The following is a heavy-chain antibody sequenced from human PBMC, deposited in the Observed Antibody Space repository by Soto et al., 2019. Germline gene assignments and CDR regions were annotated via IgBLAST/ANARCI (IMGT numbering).Heavy chain of an antibody. V-gene: IGHV4-39*01. J-gene: IGHJ4*02. CDR3: ARHRGYYDILTGYYTELNFDY. Sequence: ETLSLTCTVSGGSISSSSYYWGWIRQPPGKGLEWIGSIYYSGTTYYNPSLKSRVTISVDTSKNQFSLKLSSVTAADTAVYYCARHRGYYDILTGYYTELNFDYWGQGTLVTVSS. CDR1: GGSISSSSYY. D-gene: IGHD3-9*01. CDR2: IYYSGTT.